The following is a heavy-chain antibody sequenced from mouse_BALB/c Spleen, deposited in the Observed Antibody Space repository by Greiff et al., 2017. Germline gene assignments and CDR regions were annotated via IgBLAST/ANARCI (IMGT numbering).Heavy chain of an antibody. CDR2: IYPGDGDT. Sequence: QVQLQHSGAALVRPGSSVKISCKASGYAFSSYWMNWVKQRPGQGLEWIGQIYPGDGDTNYNGKFKGKATLTADKSSSTAYMQLSSLTSEDSAVYFWARWGYGYDAAPYAMDYWGQGTSVTVSA. CDR3: ARWGYGYDAAPYAMDY. D-gene: IGHD2-2*01. CDR1: GYAFSSYW. J-gene: IGHJ4*01. V-gene: IGHV1-80*01.